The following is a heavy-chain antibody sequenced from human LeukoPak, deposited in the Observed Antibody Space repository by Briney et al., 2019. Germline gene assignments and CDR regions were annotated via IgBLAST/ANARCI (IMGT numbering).Heavy chain of an antibody. CDR2: IHYSGTN. CDR3: ARSSASEGPTHNWFGP. D-gene: IGHD2-21*01. Sequence: SETPSLTFTISGGSISGRYYYWGWIRQPPGKGLERIGNIHYSGTNYYNPFLKSRVTISVDTSKSQFSLKMTSLTAADTAVFYCARSSASEGPTHNWFGPRGQGTLVTVSS. CDR1: GGSISGRYYY. J-gene: IGHJ5*02. V-gene: IGHV4-39*01.